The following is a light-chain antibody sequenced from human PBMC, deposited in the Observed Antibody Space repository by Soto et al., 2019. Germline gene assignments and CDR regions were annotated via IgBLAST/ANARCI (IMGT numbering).Light chain of an antibody. Sequence: DLQMTQSPSSLSASVGDRVTITCRASQGIRNFLAWYQQKPGKVPKLLISAASTLESGVPSRFSGIGSGTDFTLTITSLQPEDVATYYCQKYSSVITFGQGTRLEIK. CDR3: QKYSSVIT. CDR2: AAS. CDR1: QGIRNF. V-gene: IGKV1-27*01. J-gene: IGKJ5*01.